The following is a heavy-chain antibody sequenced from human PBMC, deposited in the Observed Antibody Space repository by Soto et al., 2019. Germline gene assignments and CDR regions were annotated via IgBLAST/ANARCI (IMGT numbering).Heavy chain of an antibody. CDR3: AKDICGPSSCYNAY. CDR1: GFMFSSYV. Sequence: EVQLLESGGGLVQPGGSLRLSCAASGFMFSSYVMNWVRQAPGKGLEWVSSITDNGGSTYYADSVKGRFTISRDNSKNTLYLQMNSLRAYDTAVYDCAKDICGPSSCYNAYWGQGTLVTVSP. CDR2: ITDNGGST. D-gene: IGHD2-15*01. J-gene: IGHJ4*02. V-gene: IGHV3-23*01.